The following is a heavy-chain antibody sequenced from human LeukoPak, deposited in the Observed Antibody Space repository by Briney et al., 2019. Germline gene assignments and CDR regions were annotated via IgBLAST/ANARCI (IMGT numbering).Heavy chain of an antibody. CDR3: ARGSITVVPAFDI. CDR2: IYYTGSA. CDR1: GGSISTYY. D-gene: IGHD4-23*01. Sequence: SETLSLTCTVSGGSISTYYWSWIRQPPGKGLQWIGCIYYTGSANYNPSLKSRGTISVDTSKIQFSLKLSSVTAADTAVYYCARGSITVVPAFDIWGQGTMLTVSS. J-gene: IGHJ3*02. V-gene: IGHV4-59*12.